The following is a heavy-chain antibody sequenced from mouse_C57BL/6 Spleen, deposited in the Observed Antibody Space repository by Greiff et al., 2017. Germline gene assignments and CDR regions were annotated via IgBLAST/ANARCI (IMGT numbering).Heavy chain of an antibody. D-gene: IGHD1-1*01. CDR3: ARGSTTGVAYYYAMDY. V-gene: IGHV1-72*01. J-gene: IGHJ4*01. CDR2: IDPNSGGT. CDR1: GYTFTSYW. Sequence: QVQLQQPGAELVKPGASVKLSCKASGYTFTSYWMHWVKQRPGRGLEWIGRIDPNSGGTKYNEKFKSKATLTVDKPSSTAYMQLSSLTSEDSAVYYCARGSTTGVAYYYAMDYWGQGTSVTVSS.